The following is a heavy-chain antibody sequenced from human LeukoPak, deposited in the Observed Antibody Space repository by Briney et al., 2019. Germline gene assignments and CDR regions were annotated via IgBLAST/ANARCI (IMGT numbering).Heavy chain of an antibody. D-gene: IGHD6-13*01. J-gene: IGHJ6*03. CDR2: IYYSGSA. V-gene: IGHV4-39*01. CDR1: GGSISSSSYY. CDR3: ARQWGYRSSWYPSWYYYYYMDV. Sequence: SETLSLTCTVSGGSISSSSYYWGWIRQPPGKGLEWIGSIYYSGSAYYNPSLKSRVTISVDTSKNQFSLKLSSVTAADTAVYYCARQWGYRSSWYPSWYYYYYMDVWGKGTTVTVSS.